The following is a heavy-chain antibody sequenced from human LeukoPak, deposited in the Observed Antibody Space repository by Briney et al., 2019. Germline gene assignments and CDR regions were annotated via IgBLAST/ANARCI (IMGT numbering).Heavy chain of an antibody. CDR1: GYIFTSYG. D-gene: IGHD3-3*01. CDR3: ARSGDDFWSGYYYMDV. CDR2: INPNSGGT. V-gene: IGHV1-2*02. Sequence: ASVTVSCMASGYIFTSYGMSWVRQAPGQGLEWMGWINPNSGGTNYAQKFQGRVTMTRDTSISTAYMELSRLRSDDTAVYYCARSGDDFWSGYYYMDVWGKGTTVTVSS. J-gene: IGHJ6*03.